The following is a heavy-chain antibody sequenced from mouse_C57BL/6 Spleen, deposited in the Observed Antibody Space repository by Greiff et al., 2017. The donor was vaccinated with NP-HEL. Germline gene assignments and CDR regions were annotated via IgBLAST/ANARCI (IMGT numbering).Heavy chain of an antibody. D-gene: IGHD1-1*01. CDR1: GFTFSDYG. Sequence: EVKVVESGGGLVKPGGSLKLSCAASGFTFSDYGMHWVRQAPEKGLEWVAYISSGSSTIYSADTVKGRFTISRDNAKNTLFLQMTSLRSEDTAMYYCARKANYGSSYGYYAMDYWGQGTSVTVSS. CDR3: ARKANYGSSYGYYAMDY. CDR2: ISSGSSTI. J-gene: IGHJ4*01. V-gene: IGHV5-17*01.